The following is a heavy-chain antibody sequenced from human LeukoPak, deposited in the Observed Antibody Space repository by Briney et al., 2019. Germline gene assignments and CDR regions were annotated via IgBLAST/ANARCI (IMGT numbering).Heavy chain of an antibody. J-gene: IGHJ4*02. CDR2: IYHSGST. CDR3: ASTLIGIAVAGTVY. CDR1: GGSISSSNW. D-gene: IGHD6-19*01. V-gene: IGHV4-4*02. Sequence: PSETLSLTCAVSGGSISSSNWWSWVRQPPGKGLEWIGEIYHSGSTNYNLSLKSRVTISVDKSKNQFSLKLSSVTAADTAVYYCASTLIGIAVAGTVYWGQGTLVTVSS.